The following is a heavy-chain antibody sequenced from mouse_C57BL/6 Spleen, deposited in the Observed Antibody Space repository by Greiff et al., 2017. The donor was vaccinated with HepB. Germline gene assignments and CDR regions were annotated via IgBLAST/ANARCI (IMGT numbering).Heavy chain of an antibody. Sequence: QVQLQQSGAELVRPGASVTLSCKASGYTFTDYEMHWVKQTPVHGLEWIGAIDPETGGTAYNQKFKGKAILTADKSSSTAYMELRSLTSEDSAVYYCTRKGGVWYRYFDVWGTGTTVTVSS. J-gene: IGHJ1*03. CDR1: GYTFTDYE. CDR3: TRKGGVWYRYFDV. CDR2: IDPETGGT. V-gene: IGHV1-15*01.